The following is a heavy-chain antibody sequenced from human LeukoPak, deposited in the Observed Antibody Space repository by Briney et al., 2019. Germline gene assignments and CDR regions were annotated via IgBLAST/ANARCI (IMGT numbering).Heavy chain of an antibody. V-gene: IGHV1-8*02. CDR1: GGTFSSYD. Sequence: ASVKVSCKASGGTFSSYDINWVRQATGQGLEWMGWMNPNSGNTGYAQKFQGRVTMTRNTSISTAYMELSSLRSEDTAVYYCARMPDSSGYYGFDYWGQGTLVTVSS. CDR2: MNPNSGNT. J-gene: IGHJ4*02. CDR3: ARMPDSSGYYGFDY. D-gene: IGHD3-22*01.